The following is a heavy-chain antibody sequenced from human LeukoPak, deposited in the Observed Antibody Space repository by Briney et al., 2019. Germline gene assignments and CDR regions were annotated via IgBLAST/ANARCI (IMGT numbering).Heavy chain of an antibody. CDR3: ARANENYFDY. J-gene: IGHJ4*02. CDR1: GYTFTGYY. V-gene: IGHV1-2*02. CDR2: IIPNNGGT. Sequence: ASVKVFCKTSGYTFTGYYMHWVRQAPGQGLEWMGWIIPNNGGTNYAQKFQGRVTMTRDRSISTAFLELSRLRSDDTAIYYCARANENYFDYWGQGTLVTVSS. D-gene: IGHD1-1*01.